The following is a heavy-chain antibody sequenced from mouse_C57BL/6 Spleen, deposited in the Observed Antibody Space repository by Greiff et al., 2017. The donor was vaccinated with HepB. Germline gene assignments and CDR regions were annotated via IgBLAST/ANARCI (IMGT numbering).Heavy chain of an antibody. D-gene: IGHD2-3*01. J-gene: IGHJ4*01. CDR1: GYTFTSYW. Sequence: QSCKASGYTFTSYWMQWVKQRPGQGLEWIGEIDPSDSYTNYNQKFKGKATLTVDTSSSTAYMQLSSLTSEDSAVYYCARDGYQSDYYAMDYWGQGTSVTVSS. CDR3: ARDGYQSDYYAMDY. CDR2: IDPSDSYT. V-gene: IGHV1-50*01.